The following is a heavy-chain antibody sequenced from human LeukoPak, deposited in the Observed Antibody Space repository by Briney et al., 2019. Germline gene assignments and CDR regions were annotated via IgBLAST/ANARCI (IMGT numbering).Heavy chain of an antibody. D-gene: IGHD3-10*01. CDR1: GGSISSYY. CDR2: IYTSGST. V-gene: IGHV4-4*07. CDR3: ARNYYGSGPLGHYYYYMDV. J-gene: IGHJ6*03. Sequence: SETLSLTCTVSGGSISSYYWSWIRQPAGKGLEWIGRIYTSGSTNYNPSLKSRVTMSVDTSKNQFSLKLSSVTAADTAVYYCARNYYGSGPLGHYYYYMDVWGKGTTVTISS.